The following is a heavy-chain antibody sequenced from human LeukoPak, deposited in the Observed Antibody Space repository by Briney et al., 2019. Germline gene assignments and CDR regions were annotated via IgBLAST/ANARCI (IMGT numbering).Heavy chain of an antibody. V-gene: IGHV3-23*01. CDR1: GFTFSNYA. D-gene: IGHD2-15*01. J-gene: IGHJ4*02. CDR2: ISAAYT. CDR3: AKFAHCSGGSCSSWDFDY. Sequence: PGESLRLSCAASGFTFSNYAISWVRQAPGKGLEWVSAISAAYTYYAVSVKGRFTISRDNSKNTVYLQMNSLRAEDSAIYYCAKFAHCSGGSCSSWDFDYWGQGTLVTVSS.